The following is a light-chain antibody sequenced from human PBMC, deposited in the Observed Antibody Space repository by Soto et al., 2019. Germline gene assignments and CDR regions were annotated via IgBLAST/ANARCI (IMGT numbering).Light chain of an antibody. CDR2: AAS. J-gene: IGKJ2*01. CDR3: QQVNSYPRT. Sequence: DIQLTQSPSFLSASVGDRVTITCLASQGISSYLAWYQKKPGKAPKLLIYAASTMQSGVPSRFSGSGSGTEFTLTISSLQPEDFATYYCQQVNSYPRTFGQGTKLEIK. CDR1: QGISSY. V-gene: IGKV1-9*01.